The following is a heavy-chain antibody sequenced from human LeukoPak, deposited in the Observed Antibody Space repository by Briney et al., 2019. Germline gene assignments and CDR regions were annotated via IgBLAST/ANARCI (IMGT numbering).Heavy chain of an antibody. V-gene: IGHV3-21*01. Sequence: GRSLRLSCAASGFTFSSYSMNWVRQAPGKGLEWVSSISSSSSYIYYADSVKGRFTVSRDNAKNSLYLQMNSLRAEDTAVYYCARDLIRGSYSFWGQGTLVTVSS. CDR3: ARDLIRGSYSF. J-gene: IGHJ4*02. D-gene: IGHD1-26*01. CDR2: ISSSSSYI. CDR1: GFTFSSYS.